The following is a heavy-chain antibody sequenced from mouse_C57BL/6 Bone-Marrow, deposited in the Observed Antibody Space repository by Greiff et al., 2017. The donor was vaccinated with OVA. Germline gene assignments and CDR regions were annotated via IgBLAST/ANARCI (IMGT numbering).Heavy chain of an antibody. CDR3: ARDRGWLLFYYAMDY. CDR1: GFTFSSYA. Sequence: EVMLVESGGGLVKPGGSLKLSCAASGFTFSSYAMSWVRQTPEKRLEWVATISDGGSYTYYPDNVKGRFTISRDNAKNNLYLQMSHLKSEDTAMYYCARDRGWLLFYYAMDYWGQGTSVTVSS. D-gene: IGHD2-3*01. J-gene: IGHJ4*01. V-gene: IGHV5-4*01. CDR2: ISDGGSYT.